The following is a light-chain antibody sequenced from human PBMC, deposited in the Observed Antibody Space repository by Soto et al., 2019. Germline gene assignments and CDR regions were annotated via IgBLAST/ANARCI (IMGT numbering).Light chain of an antibody. CDR3: QNYNNAPPSIT. Sequence: DIQMTQSPSSRSASVGDRVTITCRASQDISNYLGWYQQKPGKVPKLLIYAASTLQSGVPSRFSGSGSGTDFTLTISSLQPEDVATYYCQNYNNAPPSITFGQGTRLEIE. J-gene: IGKJ5*01. CDR2: AAS. CDR1: QDISNY. V-gene: IGKV1-27*01.